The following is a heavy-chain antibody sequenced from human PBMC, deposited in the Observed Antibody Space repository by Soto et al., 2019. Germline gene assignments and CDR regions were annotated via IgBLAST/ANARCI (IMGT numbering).Heavy chain of an antibody. CDR1: GGSISSSNW. J-gene: IGHJ3*02. CDR3: ASPGLRYFVWLPDDAFDI. Sequence: PSETLSLTCAVSGGSISSSNWWSWVRQPPGKGLEWIGEIYHSGSTNYNPSLKSRVTISVDKSKNQFSLKLSSVTAADTAVYYCASPGLRYFVWLPDDAFDIWGQGTMVTVSS. V-gene: IGHV4-4*02. D-gene: IGHD3-9*01. CDR2: IYHSGST.